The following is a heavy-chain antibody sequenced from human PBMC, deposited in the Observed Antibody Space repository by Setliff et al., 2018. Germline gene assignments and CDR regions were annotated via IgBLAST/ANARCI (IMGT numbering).Heavy chain of an antibody. CDR2: FDPEDGET. CDR1: GYTLTELS. D-gene: IGHD5-18*01. V-gene: IGHV1-24*01. Sequence: ASVKVSCKVSGYTLTELSMHWVRQAPGKGLEWMGGFDPEDGETIYALKFQGRVTMTEDTSTDTAYMELSSLRSEDTAVYYCATSVSWIQLVLYPQGHPEPFDYWGQGTRVTVSS. J-gene: IGHJ4*02. CDR3: ATSVSWIQLVLYPQGHPEPFDY.